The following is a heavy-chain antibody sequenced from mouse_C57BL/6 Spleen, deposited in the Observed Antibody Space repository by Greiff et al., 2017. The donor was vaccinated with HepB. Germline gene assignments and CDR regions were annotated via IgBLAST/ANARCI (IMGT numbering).Heavy chain of an antibody. Sequence: EVQLQQSGAELVKPGASVKLSCTASGFNIKDYYMHWVKQRTEQGLEWIGRIDPEDGETKYAPNFQGKATITADTSSNTAYLQLSSLTSEDTAVYYCARSGWLLPSMDYWGQGTSVTVSS. D-gene: IGHD2-3*01. V-gene: IGHV14-2*01. CDR1: GFNIKDYY. CDR2: IDPEDGET. J-gene: IGHJ4*01. CDR3: ARSGWLLPSMDY.